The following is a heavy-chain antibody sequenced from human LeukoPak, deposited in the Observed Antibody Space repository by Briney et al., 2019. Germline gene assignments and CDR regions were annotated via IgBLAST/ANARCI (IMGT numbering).Heavy chain of an antibody. CDR2: IYSGGSS. J-gene: IGHJ4*02. CDR1: GFTVSSNY. V-gene: IGHV3-66*01. CDR3: ARDLSLYCSGGSCYSLNY. D-gene: IGHD2-15*01. Sequence: GGSLRLSCAASGFTVSSNYMSWVRQAPGKGLEWVSVIYSGGSSYYADSVKGRFTISRDNSKNTLYLQMNSLRAEDTAVYYCARDLSLYCSGGSCYSLNYWGQGTLVTVSS.